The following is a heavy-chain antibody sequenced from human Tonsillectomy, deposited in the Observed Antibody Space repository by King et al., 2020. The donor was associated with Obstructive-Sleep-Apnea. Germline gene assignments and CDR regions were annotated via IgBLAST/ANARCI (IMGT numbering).Heavy chain of an antibody. CDR1: GFAFVDYA. D-gene: IGHD3-10*01. V-gene: IGHV3-49*03. Sequence: VQLVEYGGGLVQPGRSLRLSCTTSGFAFVDYAMDWFRQAPGKGLEWIGFIRSEGYGGATEYGASVKGRFIISRDDSKGTAYLQMNSLKTEDTAIYYCTKEDRGSGRGYFDLWGRGTLVSVSS. CDR2: IRSEGYGGAT. CDR3: TKEDRGSGRGYFDL. J-gene: IGHJ2*01.